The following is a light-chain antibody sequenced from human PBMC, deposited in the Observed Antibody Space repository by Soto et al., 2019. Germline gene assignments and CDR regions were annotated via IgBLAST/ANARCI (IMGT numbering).Light chain of an antibody. J-gene: IGKJ1*01. Sequence: EIVLTQSPGTLSLSPGERATLSCRASQSVSSSYLGWYQQKPGQAPRLLIYGASTRATGIPARFSGSGSGTEFTLTISSLQSEDFAVYYCQQYNDWPTFGQGTKVDI. CDR3: QQYNDWPT. CDR1: QSVSSSY. CDR2: GAS. V-gene: IGKV3-15*01.